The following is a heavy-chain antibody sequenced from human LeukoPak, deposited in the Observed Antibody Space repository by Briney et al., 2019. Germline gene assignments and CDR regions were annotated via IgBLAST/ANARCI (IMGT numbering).Heavy chain of an antibody. CDR2: ISGTGGST. V-gene: IGHV3-23*01. J-gene: IGHJ5*02. Sequence: PGGSLRLSCAASGFTFRSHAMSWVRQAPGQGLEWVSAISGTGGSTSYADSVKGRFTISRDNTDNVVYLQMNSLRAEDTAVYYCARVAVSGPTGWFDPWGQGTLVTVSS. CDR1: GFTFRSHA. D-gene: IGHD6-19*01. CDR3: ARVAVSGPTGWFDP.